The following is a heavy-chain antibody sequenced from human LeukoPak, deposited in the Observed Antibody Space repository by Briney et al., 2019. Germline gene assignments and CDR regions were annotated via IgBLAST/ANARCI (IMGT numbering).Heavy chain of an antibody. V-gene: IGHV1-18*01. Sequence: ASVKVSCKASGYTFTSYGISWVRQAPGQGLEWMGWISAYNGNTNYAKKLQGRVTMTTDTSTSTAYTALRSLRSDDTAVYYCAWRWLPNVLLWFGESWGQGTLVTVSS. CDR3: AWRWLPNVLLWFGES. CDR1: GYTFTSYG. J-gene: IGHJ5*02. D-gene: IGHD3-10*01. CDR2: ISAYNGNT.